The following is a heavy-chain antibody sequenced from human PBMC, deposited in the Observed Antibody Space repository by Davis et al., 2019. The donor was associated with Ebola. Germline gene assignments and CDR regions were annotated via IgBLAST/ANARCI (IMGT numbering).Heavy chain of an antibody. D-gene: IGHD4-17*01. Sequence: GESLKISCKGSGYSFSRYWIGWVRQMPGKGLEWMGIIYPDDSDTKYSPSLQGQVTISADKSISTAYLQWSSLKASDTAMYYCARHRPFGDYAIDYWGQGTLVTVSS. V-gene: IGHV5-51*01. CDR3: ARHRPFGDYAIDY. CDR1: GYSFSRYW. CDR2: IYPDDSDT. J-gene: IGHJ4*02.